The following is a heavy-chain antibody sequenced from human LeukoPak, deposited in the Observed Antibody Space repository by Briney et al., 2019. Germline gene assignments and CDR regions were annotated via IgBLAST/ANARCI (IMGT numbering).Heavy chain of an antibody. CDR3: AGHHPRNTVDF. CDR1: GGSFSGYY. Sequence: SETLSLTCAVYGGSFSGYYWSWIRQPPGXXXXXIGYIYYSGSTNYNPSLKSRVTISVDTSKNQFSLKLSSVTAADTAVYYCAGHHPRNTVDFWGQGTLVTVSS. CDR2: IYYSGST. J-gene: IGHJ4*02. D-gene: IGHD2/OR15-2a*01. V-gene: IGHV4-59*08.